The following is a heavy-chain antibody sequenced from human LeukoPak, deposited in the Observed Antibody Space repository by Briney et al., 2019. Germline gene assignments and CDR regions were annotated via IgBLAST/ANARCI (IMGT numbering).Heavy chain of an antibody. Sequence: GGSPRLSCAGSGFTFSDYWVDWVRQAPGKGLEWVANMKGEGSEIHYVDSVRGRFTISRDNAKNSLFLQMNNLRPDDTAVYFCARPAYTAAYDLWGQGTLVTVSS. J-gene: IGHJ3*01. CDR2: MKGEGSEI. D-gene: IGHD3-16*01. CDR3: ARPAYTAAYDL. CDR1: GFTFSDYW. V-gene: IGHV3-7*01.